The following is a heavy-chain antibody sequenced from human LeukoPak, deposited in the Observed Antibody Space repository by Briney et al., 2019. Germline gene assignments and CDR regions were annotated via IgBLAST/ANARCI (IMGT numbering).Heavy chain of an antibody. J-gene: IGHJ4*02. V-gene: IGHV4-39*01. D-gene: IGHD6-19*01. Sequence: SETLSLTCTVSGGSISSSSYYWGWIRQPPGKGLEWIGSIYYSGSTYYNPSLKSRVTISVDTSKNRFSLKLSSVTAADTAVYYCARSGPYSSGWYHYFDYWGQGTLVTVSS. CDR3: ARSGPYSSGWYHYFDY. CDR1: GGSISSSSYY. CDR2: IYYSGST.